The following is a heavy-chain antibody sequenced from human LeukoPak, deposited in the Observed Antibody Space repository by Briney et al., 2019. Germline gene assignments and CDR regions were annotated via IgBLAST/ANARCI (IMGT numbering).Heavy chain of an antibody. CDR3: ARGAVGNYDFWSGYEGKRFDP. J-gene: IGHJ5*02. CDR2: MNPNSGNT. Sequence: GASVKVSCKASGYTFTSYDINWVRQATGQGLEWMGWMNPNSGNTGYAQKFQGRVTMTRNTSISTAYMELSSLRSEDTAVYYCARGAVGNYDFWSGYEGKRFDPWGQGTLVTVSS. V-gene: IGHV1-8*01. D-gene: IGHD3-3*01. CDR1: GYTFTSYD.